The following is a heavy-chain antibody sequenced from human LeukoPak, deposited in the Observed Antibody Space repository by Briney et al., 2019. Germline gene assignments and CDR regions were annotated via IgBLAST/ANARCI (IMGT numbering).Heavy chain of an antibody. Sequence: GRSLRLSCAASGFTFSSYGMHWVRQAPGKGLEWVAVIWYDGSNKYYADPVKGRFTISRDNSKNTLYLQMNSLRAEDTAVYYCARGEWGLMVRGVYLYYYGMDVWGQGTTVTVSS. CDR2: IWYDGSNK. CDR1: GFTFSSYG. CDR3: ARGEWGLMVRGVYLYYYGMDV. V-gene: IGHV3-33*01. D-gene: IGHD3-10*01. J-gene: IGHJ6*02.